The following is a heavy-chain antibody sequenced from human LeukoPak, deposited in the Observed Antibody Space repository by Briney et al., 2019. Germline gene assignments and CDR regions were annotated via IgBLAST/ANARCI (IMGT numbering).Heavy chain of an antibody. CDR1: EFSVGSNY. CDR3: ASGPSGYHNT. Sequence: GGSLRLSCAASEFSVGSNYMTWVRQAPGKGLEWVSLIYSGGSTYYADSAKGRFTISRDNSKNTLYLQMTTLRAEATAVYYCASGPSGYHNTGGQGTLVTVSS. D-gene: IGHD5-18*01. J-gene: IGHJ4*02. CDR2: IYSGGST. V-gene: IGHV3-66*01.